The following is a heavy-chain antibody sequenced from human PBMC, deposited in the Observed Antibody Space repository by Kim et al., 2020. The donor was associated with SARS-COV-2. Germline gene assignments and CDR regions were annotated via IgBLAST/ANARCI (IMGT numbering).Heavy chain of an antibody. CDR2: ISSSSSYM. Sequence: GGSLRLSCAASGFTFNSHTMCWVRQAPGKGLEWVASISSSSSYMYYADSVKGRFTISRDNAKNSLFLQMNSLRDEDTAVYYCARSYSGPDYWGQEPWSPSPQ. D-gene: IGHD1-26*01. CDR3: ARSYSGPDY. V-gene: IGHV3-21*01. CDR1: GFTFNSHT. J-gene: IGHJ4*01.